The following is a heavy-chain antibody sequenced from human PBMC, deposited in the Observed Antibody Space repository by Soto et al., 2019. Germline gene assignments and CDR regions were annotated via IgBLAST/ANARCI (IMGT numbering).Heavy chain of an antibody. CDR3: ARAYCISTSCYYYYGMDV. Sequence: GAPVKVSCKASGGTLSSYAISWVRQATGQGLEWMGGIIPIFGTANYAQKFQGRVTITADESTSTAYMELSSLRSEDTAVYYCARAYCISTSCYYYYGMDVWGQGTTVTVSS. CDR1: GGTLSSYA. V-gene: IGHV1-69*13. CDR2: IIPIFGTA. J-gene: IGHJ6*02. D-gene: IGHD2-2*01.